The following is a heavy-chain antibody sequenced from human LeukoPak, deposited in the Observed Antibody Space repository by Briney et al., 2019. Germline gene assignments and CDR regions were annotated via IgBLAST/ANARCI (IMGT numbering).Heavy chain of an antibody. CDR1: GFTFSSYE. CDR3: ARAPGRYYDSSGYDRFDY. CDR2: ISSSGSTI. V-gene: IGHV3-48*03. J-gene: IGHJ4*02. D-gene: IGHD3-22*01. Sequence: GGSLRLSCAASGFTFSSYEMNWVRQAPGKGLEWVSYISSSGSTIYYADSVKGRFTISRDNAKNSLYLQVNSLRAEDTAVYYCARAPGRYYDSSGYDRFDYWGQGTLVTVSS.